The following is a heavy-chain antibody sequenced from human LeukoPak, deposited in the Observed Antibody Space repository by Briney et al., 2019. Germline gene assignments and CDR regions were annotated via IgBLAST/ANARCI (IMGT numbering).Heavy chain of an antibody. D-gene: IGHD5-18*01. V-gene: IGHV3-21*01. Sequence: GGSLRLSCAASGFTFSSYSMNWVHQAPGKGLEWVSSISSSSSYIYYADSVKGRFTISRDNAKNSLYLQMNSLRAEDTAVYYCARAEGGYSYGPIDYWGQGTLVTVSS. J-gene: IGHJ4*02. CDR2: ISSSSSYI. CDR1: GFTFSSYS. CDR3: ARAEGGYSYGPIDY.